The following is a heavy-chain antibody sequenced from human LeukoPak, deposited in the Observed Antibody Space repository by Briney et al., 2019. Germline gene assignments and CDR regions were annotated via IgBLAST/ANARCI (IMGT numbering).Heavy chain of an antibody. CDR3: ARGAQTYYDKAPVDY. D-gene: IGHD3-22*01. CDR1: GGSFSGYY. Sequence: SETLSPTCAVYGGSFSGYYWSWIRQPPGKGLEWIGEINHSGSTNYNPSLKSRVTISVDTSKSQFSLKLNSMTAADTAVYYCARGAQTYYDKAPVDYWGQGTLVTVSS. CDR2: INHSGST. J-gene: IGHJ4*02. V-gene: IGHV4-34*01.